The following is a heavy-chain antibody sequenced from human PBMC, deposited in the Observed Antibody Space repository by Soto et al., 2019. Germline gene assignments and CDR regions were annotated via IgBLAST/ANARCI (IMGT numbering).Heavy chain of an antibody. V-gene: IGHV1-2*04. D-gene: IGHD1-1*01. CDR2: INPKSGDA. CDR1: GYTFTGYY. J-gene: IGHJ2*01. Sequence: QGQLVQSGAEVKKPGASVKVSCKTSGYTFTGYYMHWVRQAPGQGLEWMGWINPKSGDAKYAQKVQGWVTMTRDTSISTAYMELNRLTSDDTAVYYCARDPGRPGTHWYFDLWGRGTLVIVSS. CDR3: ARDPGRPGTHWYFDL.